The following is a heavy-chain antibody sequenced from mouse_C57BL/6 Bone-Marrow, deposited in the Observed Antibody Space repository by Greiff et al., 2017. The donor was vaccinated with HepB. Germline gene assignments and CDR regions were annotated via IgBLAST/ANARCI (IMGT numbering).Heavy chain of an antibody. V-gene: IGHV1-82*01. Sequence: QVQLQQSGPELVKPGASVKISCKASGYAFSSSWMNWVKQRPGKGLEWIGRIYPGDGDTNYNGKFKGKATLTADKSSSTAYMQLSSLTSEDSAVYFCAPHYYGSSKGAYWGQGTLVTVSA. CDR3: APHYYGSSKGAY. CDR2: IYPGDGDT. D-gene: IGHD1-1*01. CDR1: GYAFSSSW. J-gene: IGHJ3*01.